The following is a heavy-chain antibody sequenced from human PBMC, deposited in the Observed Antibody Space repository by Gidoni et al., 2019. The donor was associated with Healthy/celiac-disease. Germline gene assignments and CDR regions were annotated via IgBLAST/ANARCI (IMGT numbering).Heavy chain of an antibody. CDR1: GGSISSSSYY. J-gene: IGHJ4*02. Sequence: QLQLQESGPGLVKPSETLSLTCTVSGGSISSSSYYWGWIRQPPGKGLEWIGSIYYSGSTYYNPSLKSRVTISVDTSKNQFSLKLSSVTAADTVVYYCAREGYGDYSIDYWGQGTLVTVSS. CDR3: AREGYGDYSIDY. CDR2: IYYSGST. V-gene: IGHV4-39*07. D-gene: IGHD4-17*01.